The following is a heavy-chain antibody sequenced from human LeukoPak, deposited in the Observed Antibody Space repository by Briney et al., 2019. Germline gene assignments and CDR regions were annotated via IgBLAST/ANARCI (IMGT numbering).Heavy chain of an antibody. J-gene: IGHJ6*04. CDR2: INPNSGGA. D-gene: IGHD2-21*02. V-gene: IGHV1-2*06. Sequence: ASVKVSCKASGYTFTGYYMHWVRQAPGQGLEWMGRINPNSGGANYAQKFQGRVTMTRATSISTAYMELSRLRSDDTAVYYCARDFCGGDCYSRSTYMDVWGKGTTVTVSS. CDR1: GYTFTGYY. CDR3: ARDFCGGDCYSRSTYMDV.